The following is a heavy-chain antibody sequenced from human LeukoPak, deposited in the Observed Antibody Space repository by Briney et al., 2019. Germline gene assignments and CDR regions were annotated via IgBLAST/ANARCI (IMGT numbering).Heavy chain of an antibody. J-gene: IGHJ4*02. CDR3: ARGRLRLRTTGRYYLDY. D-gene: IGHD5-12*01. V-gene: IGHV1-8*01. CDR2: VNPNSGNT. Sequence: ASVKVSCKVSGYTFTSYDINWVRQATGQGLEWMGWVNPNSGNTGYAQKFQGRVTMTRNTSISTAYMELSSLRSEDTAVYYCARGRLRLRTTGRYYLDYWGQGTLVTVSS. CDR1: GYTFTSYD.